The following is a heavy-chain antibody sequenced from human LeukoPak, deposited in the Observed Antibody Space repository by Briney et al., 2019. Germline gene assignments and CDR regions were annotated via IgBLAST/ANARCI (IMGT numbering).Heavy chain of an antibody. D-gene: IGHD6-13*01. Sequence: ASVKVSFKASGYTFTSYGITWVRQAPGQGLEWMGWISAYNGNTNYAQKLQGRVTMTTDTSTNTAYMELRSLRSDDTAVYYCARGGAAGTIRLPNNWFDPWGQGTLVTVSS. CDR1: GYTFTSYG. CDR2: ISAYNGNT. J-gene: IGHJ5*02. CDR3: ARGGAAGTIRLPNNWFDP. V-gene: IGHV1-18*01.